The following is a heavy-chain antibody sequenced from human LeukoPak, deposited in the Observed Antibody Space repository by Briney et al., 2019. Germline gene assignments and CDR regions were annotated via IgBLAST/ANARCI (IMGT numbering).Heavy chain of an antibody. D-gene: IGHD3-9*01. CDR1: GFTFSSYW. Sequence: GGSLRLSCAASGFTFSSYWMSWVRQAPGKGLEWVANIKQDGSEKYYVDSVKGRFTISRDNAKNSLYLQMNSLRAEDTAVYYCARGGGDILTGYDDAFDIWGQGKMVTVSS. CDR3: ARGGGDILTGYDDAFDI. V-gene: IGHV3-7*01. CDR2: IKQDGSEK. J-gene: IGHJ3*02.